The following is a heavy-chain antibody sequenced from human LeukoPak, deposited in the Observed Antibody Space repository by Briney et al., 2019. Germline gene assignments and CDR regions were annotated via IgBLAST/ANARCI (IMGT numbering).Heavy chain of an antibody. D-gene: IGHD6-13*01. Sequence: PGGSLRLSCTASGFTFGDYAMSWVRQAPGKGLEWVGFIRSKAYGGTTEYAASVKGRFTISRDDSKSIAYLQMNSLKTEDTAVYYRTRRPGQQLVYYYYYMDVWGKGTTVTVSS. J-gene: IGHJ6*03. CDR1: GFTFGDYA. V-gene: IGHV3-49*04. CDR3: TRRPGQQLVYYYYYMDV. CDR2: IRSKAYGGTT.